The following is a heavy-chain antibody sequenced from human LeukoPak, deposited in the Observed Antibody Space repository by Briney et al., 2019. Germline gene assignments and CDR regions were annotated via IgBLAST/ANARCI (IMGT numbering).Heavy chain of an antibody. J-gene: IGHJ4*02. Sequence: PGGSLRLSCAASGFSFTNYGMHWVRQAPGKGLEWVAVIWYDGSNKYYADSVKGRFTISRDNSKNTLYLQMNSLRAEDTAVYYCAKELDYGDHDGYYFDYWGQGTLVTVSS. V-gene: IGHV3-33*06. CDR3: AKELDYGDHDGYYFDY. CDR2: IWYDGSNK. CDR1: GFSFTNYG. D-gene: IGHD4-17*01.